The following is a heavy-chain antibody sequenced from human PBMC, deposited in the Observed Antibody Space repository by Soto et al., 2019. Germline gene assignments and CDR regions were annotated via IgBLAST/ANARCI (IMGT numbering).Heavy chain of an antibody. D-gene: IGHD3-3*01. J-gene: IGHJ6*03. CDR2: IRSKPHNYAT. CDR3: SRQASDFWSGKPQYYMDV. CDR1: GFTFSGSA. Sequence: EVQLVESGGGLVQPGGSLKLSCAASGFTFSGSAMHWVRQASGKGLEWVGRIRSKPHNYATAYGASVKGRFTISRDDSTNTEYLQMNSMNTEDTAVYNCSRQASDFWSGKPQYYMDVCGQGTTVTVSS. V-gene: IGHV3-73*01.